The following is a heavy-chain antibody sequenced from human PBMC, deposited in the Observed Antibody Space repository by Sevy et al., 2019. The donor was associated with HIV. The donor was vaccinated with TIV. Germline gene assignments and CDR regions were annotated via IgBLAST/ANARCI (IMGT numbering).Heavy chain of an antibody. CDR2: ISYSGNT. V-gene: IGHV4-39*01. J-gene: IGHJ4*02. D-gene: IGHD2-2*01. CDR3: ARQALLHIGVVPADHGADY. Sequence: SETLSLTCTVSGGSISSSSHYWGWIRQPPGKGLEWIGSISYSGNTYFNPSLKSRVTISVDTSRTQFSLKMISVTAADTAVYYGARQALLHIGVVPADHGADYWGQGILVTVSS. CDR1: GGSISSSSHY.